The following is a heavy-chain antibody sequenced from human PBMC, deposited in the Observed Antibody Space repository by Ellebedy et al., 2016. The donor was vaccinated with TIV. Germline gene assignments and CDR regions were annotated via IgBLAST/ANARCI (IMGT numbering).Heavy chain of an antibody. CDR2: IYYSGST. J-gene: IGHJ3*02. CDR3: ARDPFDSAGVDAFDI. Sequence: SETLSLXXSVSGGSISSGDSYWSCIRQPPAKGLEWIGYIYYSGSTNYNPSLKSRVTISVDTSKNQFSLKLSSVTAADTAAYYCARDPFDSAGVDAFDIWGQGTMVTVSS. V-gene: IGHV4-30-4*01. CDR1: GGSISSGDSY. D-gene: IGHD2-15*01.